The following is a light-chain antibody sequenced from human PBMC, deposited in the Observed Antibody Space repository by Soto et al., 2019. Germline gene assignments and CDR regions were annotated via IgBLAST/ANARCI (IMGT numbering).Light chain of an antibody. V-gene: IGKV1-8*01. CDR3: QQYYSYPVA. CDR1: QGISSY. CDR2: AAS. J-gene: IGKJ4*01. Sequence: AIRMTQSPSSLSASTGDRVTITCRASQGISSYLAWYQQKPGKAPKLLIYAASTLQSGVPSRFSGSGSGTDFTLTISCLQSEDFATYYCQQYYSYPVAFGGGTKVESK.